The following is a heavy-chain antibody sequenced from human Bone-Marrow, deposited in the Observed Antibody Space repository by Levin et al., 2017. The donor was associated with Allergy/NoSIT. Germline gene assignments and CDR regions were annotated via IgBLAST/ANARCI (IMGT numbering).Heavy chain of an antibody. V-gene: IGHV4-39*01. CDR2: IYYSGST. CDR1: GGSISSSSYY. Sequence: SETLSLTCTVSGGSISSSSYYWGWIRQPPGKGLEWVGSIYYSGSTYYNPSLKSRVTISVDTSKNQFSLKVSSVTAADTAVYYCARVPRDSYCSGGSCYGYYYYMDVWGKGTTVTVSS. CDR3: ARVPRDSYCSGGSCYGYYYYMDV. J-gene: IGHJ6*03. D-gene: IGHD2-15*01.